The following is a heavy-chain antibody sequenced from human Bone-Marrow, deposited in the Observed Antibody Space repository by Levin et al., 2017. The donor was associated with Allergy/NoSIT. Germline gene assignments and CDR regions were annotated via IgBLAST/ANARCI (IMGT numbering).Heavy chain of an antibody. J-gene: IGHJ4*02. D-gene: IGHD3-10*01. CDR3: ARQSDELPPYDGEWVEEHFFDY. CDR1: GYHFTGYW. V-gene: IGHV5-51*01. CDR2: IYPGDSET. Sequence: VASVKVSCQGSGYHFTGYWIGWVRQLPGKGLEWMGNIYPGDSETRSSPSFQGQVTVSVDKSINTAYLQWDSLRTSDTAMYYCARQSDELPPYDGEWVEEHFFDYWGQGTLVTVSS.